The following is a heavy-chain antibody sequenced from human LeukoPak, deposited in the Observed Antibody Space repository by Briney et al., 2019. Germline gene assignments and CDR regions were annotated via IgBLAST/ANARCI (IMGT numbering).Heavy chain of an antibody. V-gene: IGHV4-34*01. Sequence: SETLSLTCAVYGGSLNGHYWSWIRQPPGKGLEWIGEGSESGGTKFNPSLKSRVTISADTSKNQFSLKLNSVTAADTAVYYCASTYYYDSSGYFAIDYWGQGTLVTVSS. J-gene: IGHJ4*02. D-gene: IGHD3-22*01. CDR1: GGSLNGHY. CDR3: ASTYYYDSSGYFAIDY. CDR2: GSESGGT.